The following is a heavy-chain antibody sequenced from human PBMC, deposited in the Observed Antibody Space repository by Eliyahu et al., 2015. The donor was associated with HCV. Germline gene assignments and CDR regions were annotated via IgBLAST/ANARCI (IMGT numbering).Heavy chain of an antibody. CDR1: GFXFXXYA. CDR2: ISWNSGSI. D-gene: IGHD3-10*01. CDR3: AKDMRPMVRGLDYYSYGMDV. Sequence: EVQLVESGGGLVQPGRSLRLXXSASGFXFXXYAXXWVRQAPGKGLXWVSGISWNSGSIAYADSVKGRFTISRDNAMTSLYLQMNSLRAEDTALXYCAKDMRPMVRGLDYYSYGMDVWGQGTTVTVSS. V-gene: IGHV3-9*01. J-gene: IGHJ6*02.